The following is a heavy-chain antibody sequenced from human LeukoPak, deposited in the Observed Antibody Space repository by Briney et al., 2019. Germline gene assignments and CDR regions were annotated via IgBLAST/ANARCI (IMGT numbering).Heavy chain of an antibody. CDR3: ASVVVPAAIPDY. J-gene: IGHJ4*02. V-gene: IGHV4-39*01. Sequence: SETLSLTCTVSGGSISSSSYYWGWIRQPPGKGLEWIGSIYYSGSTYYNPSLKSRVTISVDTSKNQFSLKLSSVTAADTAVYYCASVVVPAAIPDYWGQGTLVTVSS. D-gene: IGHD2-2*01. CDR1: GGSISSSSYY. CDR2: IYYSGST.